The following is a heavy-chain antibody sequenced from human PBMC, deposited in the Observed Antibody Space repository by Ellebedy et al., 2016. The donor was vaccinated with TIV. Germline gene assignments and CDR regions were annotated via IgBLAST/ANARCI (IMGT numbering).Heavy chain of an antibody. J-gene: IGHJ3*01. D-gene: IGHD3-10*01. CDR1: GGSMISDDHY. Sequence: MPSETLSLTCTVSGGSMISDDHYWSWVCQPPAKGLEWISYIYYSGTTYYNPSLKHRLTLSIDRSKGQVSLKLASVTAADTAVYYCARGGGDRPHALDLWGQGTMVTVSS. CDR3: ARGGGDRPHALDL. CDR2: IYYSGTT. V-gene: IGHV4-30-4*01.